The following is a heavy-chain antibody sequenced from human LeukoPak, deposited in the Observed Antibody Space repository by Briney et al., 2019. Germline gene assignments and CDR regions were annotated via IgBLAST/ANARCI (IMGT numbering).Heavy chain of an antibody. CDR1: GGSISSSSYY. CDR3: AREGRWELLHY. CDR2: IYYSGST. Sequence: PSETLSLTCTVSGGSISSSSYYWGWIRQPPGKGLEWIGRIYYSGSTYYNPSLKSRVTISVDTSKNQFSLKLSSVTAADTAVYYCAREGRWELLHYWGQGTLVTVSS. D-gene: IGHD1-26*01. V-gene: IGHV4-39*07. J-gene: IGHJ4*02.